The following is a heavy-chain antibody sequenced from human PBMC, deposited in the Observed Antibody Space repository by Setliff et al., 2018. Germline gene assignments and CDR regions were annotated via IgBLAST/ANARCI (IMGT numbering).Heavy chain of an antibody. Sequence: PGGSLRLSCAAPGPTFSRYSMNWVRQAPGKGLEWISYISSSNSDMYYADSVKGRFTISRDNSKNTVYLQMNRLRADDTAVYYCIRDWGEAGSTNAFDIWGQGTVVTVSS. D-gene: IGHD1-26*01. CDR1: GPTFSRYS. V-gene: IGHV3-21*05. CDR3: IRDWGEAGSTNAFDI. J-gene: IGHJ3*02. CDR2: ISSSNSDM.